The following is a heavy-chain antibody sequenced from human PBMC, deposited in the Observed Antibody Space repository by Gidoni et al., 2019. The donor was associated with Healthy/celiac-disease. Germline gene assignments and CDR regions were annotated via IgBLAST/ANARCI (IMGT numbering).Heavy chain of an antibody. D-gene: IGHD1-20*01. CDR3: AKGANWNHPNDAFDI. CDR1: GFTCGSYT. J-gene: IGHJ3*02. V-gene: IGHV3-23*01. Sequence: EVQLLESGGGLVQPGGSLRRSSAASGFTCGSYTMSGVRQAPGKGLAWVAAISGSGGSTYYADSVKSRFTISRDNSKNTLYLQMNSLRAEDTAVYYCAKGANWNHPNDAFDIWGQGTMVTVSS. CDR2: ISGSGGST.